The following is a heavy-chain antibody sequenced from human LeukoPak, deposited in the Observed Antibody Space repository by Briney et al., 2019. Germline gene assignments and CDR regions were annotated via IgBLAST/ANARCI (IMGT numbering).Heavy chain of an antibody. J-gene: IGHJ4*02. CDR2: IYSGGST. V-gene: IGHV3-53*04. Sequence: GGSLRLSCAASGFTVSSNYMSWVRQAPGKGLEWVSVIYSGGSTYYADSVKGRFTISRHNSKNTLYLQMNSLRAEDTAVYYCARGDTYYYDSSGLNYFDYWGRGTLVTVSS. D-gene: IGHD3-22*01. CDR3: ARGDTYYYDSSGLNYFDY. CDR1: GFTVSSNY.